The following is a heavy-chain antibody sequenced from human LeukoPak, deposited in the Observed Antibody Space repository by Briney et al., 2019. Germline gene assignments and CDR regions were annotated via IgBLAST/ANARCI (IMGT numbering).Heavy chain of an antibody. CDR3: AKFLAAAGISPFDY. V-gene: IGHV3-21*01. J-gene: IGHJ4*02. Sequence: GGSLRLSCAASGFTFNSYDMNWVRQAPGKGLEWVSSISSSSSYIYYADSVKGRFTISRDNAKNSLYLQMNSLRAEDTAVYYCAKFLAAAGISPFDYWGQGTLVTVSS. D-gene: IGHD6-13*01. CDR1: GFTFNSYD. CDR2: ISSSSSYI.